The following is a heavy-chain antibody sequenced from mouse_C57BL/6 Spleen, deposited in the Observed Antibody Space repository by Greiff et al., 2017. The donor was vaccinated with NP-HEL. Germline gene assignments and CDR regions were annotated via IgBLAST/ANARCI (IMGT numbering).Heavy chain of an antibody. CDR3: AREGNWDFDY. J-gene: IGHJ2*01. D-gene: IGHD4-1*01. CDR2: ISYDGSN. CDR1: GYSITSGYY. Sequence: DVKLVESGPGLVKPSQSLSLTCSVTGYSITSGYYWNWIRQFPGNKLEWMGYISYDGSNNYNPSLKNRISITRDTSKNQFFLKLNSVTTEDTATYYCAREGNWDFDYWGQGTTLTVSS. V-gene: IGHV3-6*01.